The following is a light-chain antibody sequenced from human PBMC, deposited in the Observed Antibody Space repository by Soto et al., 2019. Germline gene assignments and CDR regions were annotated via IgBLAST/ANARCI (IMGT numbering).Light chain of an antibody. CDR3: LLYYSETVV. Sequence: QVVVTQEPSLIVSPGGTVTLTCGSSTGAVTSGHYPHWFQQKPDQAPRTLIYDTSIKHSWTPARFSGSLLGGKAALTLSGAQPADEADYYCLLYYSETVVFGGGTQLTVL. CDR2: DTS. V-gene: IGLV7-46*01. CDR1: TGAVTSGHY. J-gene: IGLJ2*01.